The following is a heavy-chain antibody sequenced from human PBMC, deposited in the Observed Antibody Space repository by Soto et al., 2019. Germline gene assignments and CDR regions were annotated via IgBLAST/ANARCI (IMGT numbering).Heavy chain of an antibody. V-gene: IGHV3-43*01. D-gene: IGHD5-12*01. CDR2: ISWDGGST. Sequence: AGGSLRLSCAASGFTFDDYTMHWVRQAPGKGLEWVSLISWDGGSTYYADSVKGRFTISRDNSKNSLYLQMNSLRTEDTALYYCAKAPQEDGYNPGPFDYWGQGTLVTVSS. J-gene: IGHJ4*02. CDR3: AKAPQEDGYNPGPFDY. CDR1: GFTFDDYT.